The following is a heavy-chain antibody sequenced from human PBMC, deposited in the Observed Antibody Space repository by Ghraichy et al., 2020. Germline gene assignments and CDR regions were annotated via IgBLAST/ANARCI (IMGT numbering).Heavy chain of an antibody. D-gene: IGHD2-21*01. CDR3: ARPGCGGGAGTCFFDY. V-gene: IGHV3-33*01. Sequence: GGSLRLSCAASGFTFSNYGIHWVRQAPGKGLEWVAVIWYDGSKADYADSVKGRFTISRDNSQNTVSLQMNSLRPEDTAVYYCARPGCGGGAGTCFFDYWGQGTLVTVSS. CDR1: GFTFSNYG. J-gene: IGHJ4*02. CDR2: IWYDGSKA.